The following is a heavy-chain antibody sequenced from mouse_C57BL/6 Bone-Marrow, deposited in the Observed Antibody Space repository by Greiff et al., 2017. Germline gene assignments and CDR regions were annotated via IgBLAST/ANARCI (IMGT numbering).Heavy chain of an antibody. Sequence: QVQLQQSGPELVKPGASVKLSCKASGYTFTSYDINWVKQRPGQGLEWIGWIYPRDGSTKYNETFKGKATFTVDTYASTAYMGLHSLTSEDYAVYFCARDYGSSYLYFDVWGTGTTVTVSS. CDR3: ARDYGSSYLYFDV. V-gene: IGHV1-85*01. J-gene: IGHJ1*03. CDR1: GYTFTSYD. CDR2: IYPRDGST. D-gene: IGHD1-1*01.